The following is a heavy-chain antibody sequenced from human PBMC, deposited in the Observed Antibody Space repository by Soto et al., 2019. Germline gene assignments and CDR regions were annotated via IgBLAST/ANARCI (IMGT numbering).Heavy chain of an antibody. CDR1: GFTFGDYA. J-gene: IGHJ4*02. D-gene: IGHD5-12*01. CDR2: ISWNSGSI. Sequence: EVQLVESGGGLVQPGRSLRLSCAASGFTFGDYAMHWVRQAPGKGLEWVSGISWNSGSIGYADSVKGRFTISRDNAKNSLYLQMNSLRSEDTALYYCAKDMGYDLSPLGYFDYWGQGTLVTVSS. V-gene: IGHV3-9*01. CDR3: AKDMGYDLSPLGYFDY.